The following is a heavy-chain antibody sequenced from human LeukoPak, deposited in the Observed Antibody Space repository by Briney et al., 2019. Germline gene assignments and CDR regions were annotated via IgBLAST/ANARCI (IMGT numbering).Heavy chain of an antibody. Sequence: ASVKVSCKASGGTFSSYAISWVRQAPGRGLEWMGGIIPIFGTANYAQKFQGRVTITADESTSTAYMELSSLRSEDTAVYYCSTGEHYNWFDPWGQGTLVTVSS. D-gene: IGHD7-27*01. V-gene: IGHV1-69*13. CDR1: GGTFSSYA. J-gene: IGHJ5*02. CDR3: STGEHYNWFDP. CDR2: IIPIFGTA.